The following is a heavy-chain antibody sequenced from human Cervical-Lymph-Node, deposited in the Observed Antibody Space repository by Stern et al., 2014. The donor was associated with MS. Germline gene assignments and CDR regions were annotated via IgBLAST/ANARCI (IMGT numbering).Heavy chain of an antibody. V-gene: IGHV1-46*01. CDR2: INPSAGST. Sequence: QVQLVQSGAEVKKPGASVKVSCKASGNTFTRYYIHWMRQTPGQGLERMGIINPSAGSTSYAQKFQGKVTMTRDTSTSTVYMELSSLRSEDTAVYYCAREVAGHRLGMMDVWGKGPRSPSPQ. CDR1: GNTFTRYY. D-gene: IGHD6-19*01. CDR3: AREVAGHRLGMMDV. J-gene: IGHJ6*01.